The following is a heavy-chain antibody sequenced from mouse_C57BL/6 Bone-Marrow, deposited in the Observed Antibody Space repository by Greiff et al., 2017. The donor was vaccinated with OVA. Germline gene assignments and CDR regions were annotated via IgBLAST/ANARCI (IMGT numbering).Heavy chain of an antibody. D-gene: IGHD3-2*01. CDR3: ARGQIRLRFAY. V-gene: IGHV1-4*01. CDR1: GYTFTSYT. CDR2: INPSSGYT. J-gene: IGHJ3*01. Sequence: VQRVQSGAELARPGASVKMSCKASGYTFTSYTMHWVKQRPGQGLEWIGYINPSSGYTKYNQKFKDKATLTADKSSSTAYMQLSSLTSEDSAVYYCARGQIRLRFAYWGKGTLVTVSA.